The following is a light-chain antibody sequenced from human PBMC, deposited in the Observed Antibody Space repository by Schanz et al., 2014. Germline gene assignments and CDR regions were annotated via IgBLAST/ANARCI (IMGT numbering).Light chain of an antibody. J-gene: IGLJ1*01. CDR3: SSYAGSNNFYF. Sequence: QSALAQPASVSGSPGQSVTISCTGTSSDVGGYDYVSWYQQHPGRAPKLMIYEVSKRPSGVPDRFSGSKSGNTASLTVSGLQAEDEADYYCSSYAGSNNFYFFGTGTKLTVL. CDR2: EVS. V-gene: IGLV2-8*01. CDR1: SSDVGGYDY.